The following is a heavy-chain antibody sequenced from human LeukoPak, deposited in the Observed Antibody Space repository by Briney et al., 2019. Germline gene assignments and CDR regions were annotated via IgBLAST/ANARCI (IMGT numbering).Heavy chain of an antibody. CDR3: AKDPSRYSSGSVPDY. J-gene: IGHJ4*02. V-gene: IGHV3-43D*03. CDR2: ISWDGGST. D-gene: IGHD6-19*01. CDR1: GFTFDDYA. Sequence: GGSLRLSCAASGFTFDDYAMHWVRQAPGKGLEWVSLISWDGGSTYYADSVKGRFTISRDNSKNSLYLQMNSLRAEDTALYYCAKDPSRYSSGSVPDYWGQGTLVTVSS.